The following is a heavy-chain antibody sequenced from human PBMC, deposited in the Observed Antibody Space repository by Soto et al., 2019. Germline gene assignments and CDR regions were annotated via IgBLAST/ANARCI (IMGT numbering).Heavy chain of an antibody. J-gene: IGHJ4*02. Sequence: QVQLQESGPGLVKPSGTLSLTCAVSGGSISSTNWWSWVRQPPGKGLEWIGEIYHSGSTNSNPSLKSRVTMSVDKSKNQFSLILNSVTAADTAVYYCARVQWLAFDYWGQGTLVTVSS. D-gene: IGHD6-19*01. V-gene: IGHV4-4*02. CDR2: IYHSGST. CDR3: ARVQWLAFDY. CDR1: GGSISSTNW.